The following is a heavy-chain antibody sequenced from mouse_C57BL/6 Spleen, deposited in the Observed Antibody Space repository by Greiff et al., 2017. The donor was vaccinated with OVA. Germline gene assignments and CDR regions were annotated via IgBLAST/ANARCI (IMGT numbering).Heavy chain of an antibody. V-gene: IGHV1-22*01. CDR3: ARGLGRAWFAY. CDR2: INPNNGGT. D-gene: IGHD4-1*01. J-gene: IGHJ3*01. Sequence: VQLQQSGPELVKPGASVKMSCKASGYTFTDYNMHWVKQSPGKSLEWIGYINPNNGGTSYNQKFKGKATLTVNKSSSTAYMELRSLTSEDSAVSDCARGLGRAWFAYWGQGTLVTVSA. CDR1: GYTFTDYN.